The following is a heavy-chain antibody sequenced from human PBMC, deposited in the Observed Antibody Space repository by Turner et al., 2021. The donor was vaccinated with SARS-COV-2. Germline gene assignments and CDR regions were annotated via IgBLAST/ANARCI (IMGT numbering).Heavy chain of an antibody. D-gene: IGHD6-13*01. CDR3: AKDLGQLDWFDP. Sequence: QVQLVESGGGVVQPGRSLRPSCAASGFTFSSYGMHWVRQAPGKGLEWVAVISYDGSNKYYADSVKGRFTISRDNSKNTLYLQMNSLRAEDTAVYYCAKDLGQLDWFDPWGQGTLVTVSS. V-gene: IGHV3-30*18. J-gene: IGHJ5*02. CDR1: GFTFSSYG. CDR2: ISYDGSNK.